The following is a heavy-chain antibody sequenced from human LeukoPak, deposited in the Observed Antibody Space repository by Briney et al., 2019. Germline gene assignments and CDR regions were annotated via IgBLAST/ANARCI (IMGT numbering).Heavy chain of an antibody. CDR3: ARSLGHHDY. D-gene: IGHD7-27*01. Sequence: SETLSLTCTVAGYSISGYYWSWIRQPPGKGLEWIGYIYYSGSTYYNPSLKSRVTISLDTSKNQFSLKLNSVTAADTAVYYCARSLGHHDYWGQGTLVTVSS. CDR2: IYYSGST. CDR1: GYSISGYY. V-gene: IGHV4-59*01. J-gene: IGHJ4*02.